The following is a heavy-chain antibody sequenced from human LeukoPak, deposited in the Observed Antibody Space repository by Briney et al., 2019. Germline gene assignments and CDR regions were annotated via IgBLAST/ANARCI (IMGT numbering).Heavy chain of an antibody. CDR1: GFTFSSYS. CDR3: ARGIAAGCIDY. V-gene: IGHV3-21*01. CDR2: ISSSSSYI. D-gene: IGHD6-13*01. J-gene: IGHJ4*02. Sequence: GGSLRLSCAASGFTFSSYSMNWVRQAPGKGLEWVSSISSSSSYIYYADSVKGRFTISRDNAKNSLYLQMNSLRAEDTAVYYCARGIAAGCIDYWGQGTLVTVSS.